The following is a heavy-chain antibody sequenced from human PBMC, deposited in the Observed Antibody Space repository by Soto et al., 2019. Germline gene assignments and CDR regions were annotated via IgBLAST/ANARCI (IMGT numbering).Heavy chain of an antibody. V-gene: IGHV3-21*01. CDR3: ARDRQRSEYSRALVAP. CDR2: ISSSSYI. D-gene: IGHD6-6*01. CDR1: GFTFSSYG. Sequence: PGGSLRLSCAASGFTFSSYGMNWVRQAPGKGLEWVSSISSSSYIYYADSVKGRFTISRDNAKNSLYLQMNSLRAEDTVVYYCARDRQRSEYSRALVAPWGQGTLVTVS. J-gene: IGHJ5*02.